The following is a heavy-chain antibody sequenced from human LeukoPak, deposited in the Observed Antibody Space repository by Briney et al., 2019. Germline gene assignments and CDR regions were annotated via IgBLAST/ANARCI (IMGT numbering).Heavy chain of an antibody. V-gene: IGHV1-46*01. D-gene: IGHD4-17*01. J-gene: IGHJ4*02. CDR1: GYTFTSYY. CDR3: ARDHYGDYGGLFGY. CDR2: INPSGGST. Sequence: GASVKVSCKASGYTFTSYYMHWVRQAPGQGLEWMGIINPSGGSTSYAQKFQGRVTMITDTSTSTAYMELRSLRSDDTAVYYCARDHYGDYGGLFGYWGQGTLVTVSS.